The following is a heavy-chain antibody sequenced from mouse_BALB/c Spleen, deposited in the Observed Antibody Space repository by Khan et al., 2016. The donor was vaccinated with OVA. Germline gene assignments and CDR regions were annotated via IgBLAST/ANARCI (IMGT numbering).Heavy chain of an antibody. CDR1: GYTFTTYW. V-gene: IGHV1-87*01. CDR3: ASYRYDYFDH. D-gene: IGHD2-14*01. Sequence: QVQLKEFGAELARPGASVKLSCKTSGYTFTTYWMQWVKQRPGQGLEWIGTIYPGDGDTRYTQKFKGKATLTADKSSSTAYMQLSSLASEDSAVYYCASYRYDYFDHWGQGTTLTVSS. CDR2: IYPGDGDT. J-gene: IGHJ2*01.